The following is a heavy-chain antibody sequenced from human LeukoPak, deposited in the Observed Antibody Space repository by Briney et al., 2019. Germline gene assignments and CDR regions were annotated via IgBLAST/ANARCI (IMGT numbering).Heavy chain of an antibody. CDR3: AKNYDFWSGYYLYHFDN. Sequence: GESLQISCAASGFTFSSYAMSWVRQAPGKGLEWVSAISGSGGSTYYADSVKGRFTISRDNSKNTLYLEMNSLRAEDAAVYYCAKNYDFWSGYYLYHFDNWGQGTLVTVSS. V-gene: IGHV3-23*01. CDR2: ISGSGGST. D-gene: IGHD3-3*01. J-gene: IGHJ4*02. CDR1: GFTFSSYA.